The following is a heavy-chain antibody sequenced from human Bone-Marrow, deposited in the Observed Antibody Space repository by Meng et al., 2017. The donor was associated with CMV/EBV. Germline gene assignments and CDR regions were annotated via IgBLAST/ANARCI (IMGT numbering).Heavy chain of an antibody. CDR2: IYSSGSST. V-gene: IGHV3-23*03. Sequence: GFTFRSYAMGWVRKAPGKGLEWVSVIYSSGSSTYYTDSVKGRFTISRDNSKNTLYLQMNSLRAEDTAVYYCAKATITIFGVPRYFQHWGQGTLVTVSS. CDR1: GFTFRSYA. D-gene: IGHD3-3*01. J-gene: IGHJ1*01. CDR3: AKATITIFGVPRYFQH.